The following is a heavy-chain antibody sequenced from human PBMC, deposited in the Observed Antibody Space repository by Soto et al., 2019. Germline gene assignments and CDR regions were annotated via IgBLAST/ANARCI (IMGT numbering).Heavy chain of an antibody. Sequence: SETLSLTCTVSGGSISSGGYYWSWIRQHPGKGLEWIGYIYYSGSTYYNPSLKSRVTISVDTSKNQFSLKLSSVTAADTAVYYCARGVRGDFPYYFDYWGQGTLLTVSS. J-gene: IGHJ4*02. CDR1: GGSISSGGYY. D-gene: IGHD2-21*02. V-gene: IGHV4-31*03. CDR3: ARGVRGDFPYYFDY. CDR2: IYYSGST.